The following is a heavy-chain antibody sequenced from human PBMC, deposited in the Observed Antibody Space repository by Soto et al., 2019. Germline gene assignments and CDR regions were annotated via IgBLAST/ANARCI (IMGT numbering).Heavy chain of an antibody. Sequence: GGSMRLSCAACGFTVSSNYMSWVRQAPGKGLEWVSVIYSGGSTYYADSVKGRFTISRDNSKNTLYLQMNSLRAEDTAEYYCARERLSGIAAAGTIPPYNYYGMGVWGQGCTCTVPS. J-gene: IGHJ6*02. CDR1: GFTVSSNY. CDR3: ARERLSGIAAAGTIPPYNYYGMGV. D-gene: IGHD6-13*01. V-gene: IGHV3-53*01. CDR2: IYSGGST.